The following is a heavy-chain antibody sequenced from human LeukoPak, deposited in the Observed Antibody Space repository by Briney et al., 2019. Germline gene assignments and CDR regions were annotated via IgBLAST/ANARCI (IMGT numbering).Heavy chain of an antibody. CDR1: GFTFSSYE. V-gene: IGHV3-48*03. CDR3: ARQVASGFDP. CDR2: VSSSGTTI. J-gene: IGHJ5*02. Sequence: GGSLRLSCAASGFTFSSYEMNWVRQAPGKGLEWVSYVSSSGTTIYYADSVKGRFTVSRDNAKNSLYLQMNSLRAEDTAVYYCARQVASGFDPWGQGTLVTVSP.